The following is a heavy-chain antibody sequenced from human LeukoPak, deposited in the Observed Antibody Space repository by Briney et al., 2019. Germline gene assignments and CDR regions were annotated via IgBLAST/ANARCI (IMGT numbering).Heavy chain of an antibody. CDR1: VYTFTTHD. D-gene: IGHD6-19*01. V-gene: IGHV1-8*01. J-gene: IGHJ4*02. CDR3: ARGGYSSGWYMDFNY. Sequence: ASVKVSCKVSVYTFTTHDLTWVRQATGQGLEWMGWMNPNSGNTGYAQKFQGRVTMTRNTSISTAYMELSSLRSEDTAVYYCARGGYSSGWYMDFNYWGQGTLVTVSS. CDR2: MNPNSGNT.